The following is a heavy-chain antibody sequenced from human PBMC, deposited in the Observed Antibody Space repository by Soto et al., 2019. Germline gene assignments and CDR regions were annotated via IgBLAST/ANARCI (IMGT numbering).Heavy chain of an antibody. V-gene: IGHV1-2*02. CDR2: INPDSGAT. CDR1: GYSFTGYY. J-gene: IGHJ5*02. Sequence: HEHLVQSGAEVKRPGASLKVSCKASGYSFTGYYIHWVRQAPGQGLEWMGWINPDSGATNYAQNFQGRVTLTSDTPISTACMDLTSMTSDDTAVYYCARGYYGTGGYPCLTATMVASDP. D-gene: IGHD3-22*01. CDR3: ARGYYGTGGYPCLTATMVASDP.